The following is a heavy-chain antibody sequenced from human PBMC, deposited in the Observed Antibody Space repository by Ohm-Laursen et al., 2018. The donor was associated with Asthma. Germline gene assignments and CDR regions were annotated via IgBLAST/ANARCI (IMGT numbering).Heavy chain of an antibody. J-gene: IGHJ4*02. D-gene: IGHD5-24*01. V-gene: IGHV1-18*04. CDR2: ISTYNGNT. CDR1: GYTFINYG. Sequence: ASVKVSCKASGYTFINYGISWLRQAPGQGLEWMGWISTYNGNTKYAQKHQGRVTMTRDASTSTAYMELRSLRSDDTAVYYCARDIRDGYLDYWGQGTLVTVSS. CDR3: ARDIRDGYLDY.